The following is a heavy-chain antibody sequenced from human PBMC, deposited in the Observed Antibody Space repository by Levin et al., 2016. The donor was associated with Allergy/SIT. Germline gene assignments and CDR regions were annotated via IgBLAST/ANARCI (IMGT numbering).Heavy chain of an antibody. CDR2: LSVSGDNS. D-gene: IGHD1-26*01. V-gene: IGHV3-23*01. J-gene: IGHJ6*02. CDR3: ARDSENYYVAYYYGMDV. CDR1: GFTFSNYA. Sequence: GGSLRLSCAASGFTFSNYAMNWVRQAPGKGLEWISALSVSGDNSYYAASVKGRFTISRDNSKNTLYLQMNSLRAEDTAVYYCARDSENYYVAYYYGMDVWGQGTTVTVSS.